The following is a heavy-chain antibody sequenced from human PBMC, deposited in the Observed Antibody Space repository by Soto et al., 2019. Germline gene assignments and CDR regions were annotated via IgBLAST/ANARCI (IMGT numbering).Heavy chain of an antibody. Sequence: EVQLLESGGGLVQPGGSLRLSCAASGFTFSSYAMSWVRQAPGRGLEWVSGISGGGGSTYYADSVKGRFTISRDNSKNTLYLQMTSLRAEDTALYSCAKALDTDIDMDVWGKGTTVTVSS. CDR1: GFTFSSYA. V-gene: IGHV3-23*01. CDR2: ISGGGGST. D-gene: IGHD5-18*01. J-gene: IGHJ6*03. CDR3: AKALDTDIDMDV.